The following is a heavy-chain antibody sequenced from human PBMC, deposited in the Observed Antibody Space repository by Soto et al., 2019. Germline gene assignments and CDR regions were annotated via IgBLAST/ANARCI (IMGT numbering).Heavy chain of an antibody. CDR2: ISYDGTKK. CDR3: AKVGIAAGTDL. D-gene: IGHD6-13*01. CDR1: GFTFSSFG. V-gene: IGHV3-30*18. Sequence: GGSLRLSCAASGFTFSSFGIHWVRQAPGKGLEWVAVISYDGTKKYYSDSVKGRFTISRDNSKNTLYLQMNSLRPEDTAVYYCAKVGIAAGTDLWGRGTLVTVSS. J-gene: IGHJ2*01.